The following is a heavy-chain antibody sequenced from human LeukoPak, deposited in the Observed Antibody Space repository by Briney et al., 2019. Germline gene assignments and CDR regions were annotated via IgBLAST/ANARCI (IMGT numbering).Heavy chain of an antibody. J-gene: IGHJ6*03. V-gene: IGHV4-39*07. CDR1: GGSISSSSYY. CDR2: IYYSGST. D-gene: IGHD2/OR15-2a*01. Sequence: SETLSLTCTVSGGSISSSSYYWGWIRQPTGKGLEWIGSIYYSGSTYYNPSLKSRVTISVDTSKNQFSLKLSSVTAADTAVYYCARDLILAEDYYYYYMDVWGKGTTVTVSS. CDR3: ARDLILAEDYYYYYMDV.